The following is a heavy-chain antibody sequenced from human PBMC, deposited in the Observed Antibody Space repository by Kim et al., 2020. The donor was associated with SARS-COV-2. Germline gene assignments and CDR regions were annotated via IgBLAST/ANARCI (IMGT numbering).Heavy chain of an antibody. Sequence: GGSLRLSCAASGFTFSSYGIHWVRQAPGKGLEWVAVIWYDGSNKYYADSVKGRFTISRDNSKNTLYLQMNSLRAEDTAVYYCASHSYYDTLTCIYYWGPGGLLTVSS. J-gene: IGHJ4*02. CDR2: IWYDGSNK. CDR3: ASHSYYDTLTCIYY. CDR1: GFTFSSYG. D-gene: IGHD3-9*01. V-gene: IGHV3-33*01.